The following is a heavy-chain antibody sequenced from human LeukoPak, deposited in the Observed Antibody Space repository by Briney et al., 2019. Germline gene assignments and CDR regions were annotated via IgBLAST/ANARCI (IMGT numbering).Heavy chain of an antibody. J-gene: IGHJ4*02. D-gene: IGHD2-2*01. CDR3: ARDRGSPQYCSSTSCYEGSFDY. CDR2: MNPNSGNT. CDR1: GYTFTSYD. Sequence: ASVKVSCKASGYTFTSYDINWVRQATGQGLEWMGWMNPNSGNTGYAQKFQGRVTITRNTSISTAYMELSSLRSEDTAVYYCARDRGSPQYCSSTSCYEGSFDYWGQGTLVTVSS. V-gene: IGHV1-8*03.